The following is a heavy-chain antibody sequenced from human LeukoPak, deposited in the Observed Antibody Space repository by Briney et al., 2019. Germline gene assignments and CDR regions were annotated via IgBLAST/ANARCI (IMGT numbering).Heavy chain of an antibody. CDR1: GGPISSYY. V-gene: IGHV4-59*01. CDR3: AREANSDYGGNSGYFQH. Sequence: PSETLSLTCTVSGGPISSYYWSWIRQPPGKGLEWIGYIYYSGSTNYNPSLKSRVTISVDTSKNQFSLKLSSVTAADTAVYYCAREANSDYGGNSGYFQHWGQGTLVTVSS. J-gene: IGHJ1*01. CDR2: IYYSGST. D-gene: IGHD4-23*01.